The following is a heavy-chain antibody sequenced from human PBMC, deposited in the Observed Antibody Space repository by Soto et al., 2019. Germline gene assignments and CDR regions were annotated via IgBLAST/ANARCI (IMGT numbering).Heavy chain of an antibody. V-gene: IGHV1-69*02. D-gene: IGHD3-10*01. J-gene: IGHJ4*02. CDR3: ASSYGSGYRAFDY. CDR1: GDTFTFYS. Sequence: QVQLVQSGAAVKRPGSSVNVSCKASGDTFTFYSINWVRQAPGLGLEWMGRINPILSMSNYAQRFQGRVTMTADKSTSTAYMELSSLRSEDTAIYYCASSYGSGYRAFDYWGQGALVTVSS. CDR2: INPILSMS.